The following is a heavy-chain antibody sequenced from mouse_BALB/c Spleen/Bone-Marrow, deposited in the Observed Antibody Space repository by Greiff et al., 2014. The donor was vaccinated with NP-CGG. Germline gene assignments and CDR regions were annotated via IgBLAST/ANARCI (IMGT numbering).Heavy chain of an antibody. V-gene: IGHV5-17*02. CDR2: ISSDSSTT. CDR1: GFNFSSFG. Sequence: EVKLMESGGGLVQPGGSRKLSCAASGFNFSSFGIHWVRQAPEKGLEWVAYISSDSSTTYYADTVKGQFTISTDKSKNTLFLQMTSLTSEDTAMYYCARSNYVGYYAMDYWGQGTSVTVSS. J-gene: IGHJ4*01. D-gene: IGHD1-1*01. CDR3: ARSNYVGYYAMDY.